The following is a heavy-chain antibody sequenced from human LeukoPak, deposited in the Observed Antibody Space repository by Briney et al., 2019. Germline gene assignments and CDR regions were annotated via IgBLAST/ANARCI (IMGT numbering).Heavy chain of an antibody. J-gene: IGHJ4*02. CDR2: ISYDGSNK. CDR3: ARDLAAMVPLDY. V-gene: IGHV3-30-3*01. D-gene: IGHD5-18*01. CDR1: GFTFSSYA. Sequence: GGSLRLSCAASGFTFSSYAMHWARQAPGKGLEWVAVISYDGSNKYYADSVKGRFTISRDNAKNSLYLQMNSLRAEDTAVYYCARDLAAMVPLDYWGQGTLVTVSS.